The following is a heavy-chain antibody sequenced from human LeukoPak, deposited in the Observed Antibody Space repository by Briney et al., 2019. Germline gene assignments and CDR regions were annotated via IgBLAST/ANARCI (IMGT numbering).Heavy chain of an antibody. J-gene: IGHJ6*02. CDR2: IYYSGST. Sequence: SQTLSLTCTVSGGPISSGGYYWSWIRQHPGKGLEWIGYIYYSGSTYYNPSLKSRVTISVDTSKNQFSLKLSSVTAADTAVYYCARDGGWRSRSSSGSRGWYGMDVWGQGTTVTVSS. CDR1: GGPISSGGYY. V-gene: IGHV4-31*03. CDR3: ARDGGWRSRSSSGSRGWYGMDV. D-gene: IGHD3-22*01.